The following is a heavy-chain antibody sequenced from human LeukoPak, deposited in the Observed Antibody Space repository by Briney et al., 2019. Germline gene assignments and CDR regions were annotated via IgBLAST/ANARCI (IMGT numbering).Heavy chain of an antibody. J-gene: IGHJ3*02. CDR2: INSDGSST. D-gene: IGHD3-3*01. V-gene: IGHV3-74*01. CDR3: ARQYYDFWSGYLAFDI. CDR1: GFTFNTYS. Sequence: GGSLRLSCAASGFTFNTYSISWVRQAPGKGLVWVSRINSDGSSTSYADSVKGRFTISRDNAKNTLYLQMNSLRAEDTAVYYCARQYYDFWSGYLAFDIWGQGTMVTVSS.